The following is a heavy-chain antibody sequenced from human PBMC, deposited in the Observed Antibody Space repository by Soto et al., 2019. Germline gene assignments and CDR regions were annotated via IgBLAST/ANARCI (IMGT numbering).Heavy chain of an antibody. CDR2: ISAYNGNT. CDR3: ARLCYDFWSGYSPGSMYV. V-gene: IGHV1-18*01. Sequence: ASVKVSCKASGYTFTSYGISWVRQAPGQGLEWMGWISAYNGNTNYAQKLQGRVTMTTDTSTSTAYRELRSLRSDDTAVYYCARLCYDFWSGYSPGSMYVWRQETTVAVSS. CDR1: GYTFTSYG. D-gene: IGHD3-3*01. J-gene: IGHJ6*02.